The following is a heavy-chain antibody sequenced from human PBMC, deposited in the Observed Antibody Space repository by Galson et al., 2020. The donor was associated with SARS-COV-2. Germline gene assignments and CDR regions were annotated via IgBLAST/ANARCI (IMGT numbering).Heavy chain of an antibody. CDR3: AKEATYYDILTGYLSYSNLYIWFDP. Sequence: GESLKISCAASGFTFSSYGMHWVRQAPGKRLEWVAVIPYDGSNKYYEDSVKGRFTISSDNSKSTLYLQMNSLRAEDTAVYYCAKEATYYDILTGYLSYSNLYIWFDPWGQGTLVTVSS. CDR2: IPYDGSNK. J-gene: IGHJ5*02. CDR1: GFTFSSYG. V-gene: IGHV3-30*18. D-gene: IGHD3-9*01.